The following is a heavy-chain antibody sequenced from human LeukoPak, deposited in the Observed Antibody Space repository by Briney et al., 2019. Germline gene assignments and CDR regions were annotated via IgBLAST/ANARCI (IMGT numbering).Heavy chain of an antibody. Sequence: SETLSLTCAVHGGSFSGYYWSWIRQPPGKGLEWIGEINHSGSNNYNPSLKSRVTISVDTSKNQFSLKLSSVTAADTAVYYCARGFHNDYYYYGMDVWGQGTTVTVSS. V-gene: IGHV4-34*01. CDR1: GGSFSGYY. CDR3: ARGFHNDYYYYGMDV. J-gene: IGHJ6*02. D-gene: IGHD1-1*01. CDR2: INHSGSN.